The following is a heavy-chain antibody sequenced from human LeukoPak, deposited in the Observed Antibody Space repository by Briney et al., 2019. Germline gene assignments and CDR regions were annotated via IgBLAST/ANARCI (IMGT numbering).Heavy chain of an antibody. CDR2: IYNTVDV. V-gene: IGHV4-59*01. D-gene: IGHD3-3*01. CDR3: ARSRNYDSTVNNPTYYFDS. CDR1: GGSIIGSY. J-gene: IGHJ4*02. Sequence: PSETLSLTCTVSGGSIIGSYWTWIRQSPGGGLEYIGYIYNTVDVNYSPSLKSRVTISIDMSRSQFSLRLKSVTAADTAIYYCARSRNYDSTVNNPTYYFDSWGQGALVTVSS.